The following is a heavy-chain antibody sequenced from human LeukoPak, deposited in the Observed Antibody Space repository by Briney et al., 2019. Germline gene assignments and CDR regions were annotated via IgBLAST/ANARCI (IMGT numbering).Heavy chain of an antibody. D-gene: IGHD5-18*01. J-gene: IGHJ4*02. CDR2: IYYSKNT. Sequence: PSETLSLTCTVSGGSISSSSAYWGWIRQPPGKGLEWIGSIYYSKNTYYNPSLKSRVTISADTSKNQFYLTLGSVSATDTAVYYCVSPRGFSYGYFDYWGQGTLVTVSS. V-gene: IGHV4-39*01. CDR1: GGSISSSSAY. CDR3: VSPRGFSYGYFDY.